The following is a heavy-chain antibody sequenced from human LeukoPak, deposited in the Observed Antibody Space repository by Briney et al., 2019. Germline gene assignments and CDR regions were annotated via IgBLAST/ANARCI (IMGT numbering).Heavy chain of an antibody. CDR2: ISGSGGST. V-gene: IGHV3-23*01. CDR1: GFTFSSYA. CDR3: AKDGCSSTSCYYDWFDP. J-gene: IGHJ5*02. Sequence: PGGSLRLSCAASGFTFSSYAMSWVRQAPGKGLEWVSAISGSGGSTYYADSVKGRFTISRDNSKNTLYLQMNSLRAEDTAVYYCAKDGCSSTSCYYDWFDPWGQGTLVTVSS. D-gene: IGHD2-2*01.